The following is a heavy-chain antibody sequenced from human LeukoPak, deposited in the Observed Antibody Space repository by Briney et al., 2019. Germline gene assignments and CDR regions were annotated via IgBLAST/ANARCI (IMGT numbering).Heavy chain of an antibody. J-gene: IGHJ6*03. CDR3: ARGGMDYGDYYYYYMDV. CDR2: INTNTGNP. CDR1: GYTFTSYA. Sequence: GASVKVSCKASGYTFTSYAMNWVRQAPGQGLEWMGWINTNTGNPTYAQGFTGRFVFSLDTSVSTAYLQISSLKAEDTAVYYCARGGMDYGDYYYYYMDVWGKGTTVTVSS. D-gene: IGHD4-17*01. V-gene: IGHV7-4-1*02.